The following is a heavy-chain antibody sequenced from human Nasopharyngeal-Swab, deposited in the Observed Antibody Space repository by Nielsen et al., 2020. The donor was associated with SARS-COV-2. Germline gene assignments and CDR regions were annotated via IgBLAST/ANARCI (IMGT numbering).Heavy chain of an antibody. CDR1: GYRFTSYW. D-gene: IGHD3-22*01. CDR3: ARHYYDSSARVGGMDV. J-gene: IGHJ6*02. Sequence: GGSLRLSCKASGYRFTSYWIAWVRQMPGKGLEYMGTIYPDDSDVRYSPSFQGQVTISADKSISTAYLQWSSLKASDTAMYYCARHYYDSSARVGGMDVWGQGTTVTVSS. V-gene: IGHV5-51*01. CDR2: IYPDDSDV.